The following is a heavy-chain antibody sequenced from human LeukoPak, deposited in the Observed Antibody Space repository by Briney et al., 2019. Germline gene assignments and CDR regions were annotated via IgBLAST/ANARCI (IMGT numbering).Heavy chain of an antibody. J-gene: IGHJ4*02. D-gene: IGHD2-15*01. CDR3: ARASHRYCSGGSCCSGY. Sequence: ASVKVSCKASGYTFTSYDINWVRQATGQGLEWMGWINPNSDNTVYAQKFQGRVTITRNTSISTAYMELSSLRSEDTAVYYCARASHRYCSGGSCCSGYWGQGTLVTVSS. V-gene: IGHV1-8*03. CDR2: INPNSDNT. CDR1: GYTFTSYD.